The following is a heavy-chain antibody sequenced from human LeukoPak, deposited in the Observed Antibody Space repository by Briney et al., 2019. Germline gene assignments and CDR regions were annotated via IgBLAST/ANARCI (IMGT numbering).Heavy chain of an antibody. CDR1: GFTFSSYS. J-gene: IGHJ4*02. D-gene: IGHD2-2*01. V-gene: IGHV3-21*01. Sequence: GGSLRLSCAASGFTFSSYSMNWVRQAPGKGLEWVSSISSSSSYIYYADSVKGRFTISRDNAKNSLYLQMNSLRAEDTAVYYCARDKDIVVVPAALDYWGQGTLVAVSS. CDR2: ISSSSSYI. CDR3: ARDKDIVVVPAALDY.